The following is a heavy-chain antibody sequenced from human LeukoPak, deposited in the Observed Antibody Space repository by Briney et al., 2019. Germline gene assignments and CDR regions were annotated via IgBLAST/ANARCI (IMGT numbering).Heavy chain of an antibody. CDR1: GYTFTGYY. D-gene: IGHD5-24*01. CDR2: INPNSGGT. J-gene: IGHJ4*02. CDR3: ARDFGDGYNAYYFDY. V-gene: IGHV1-2*02. Sequence: GASVKVSCKASGYTFTGYYMHWVRQAPGQGLEWMGWINPNSGGTNYAQKFQGRVTMTRDTSISTAFMELSRLRSDDTAMYYCARDFGDGYNAYYFDYWGQGTLVTVSS.